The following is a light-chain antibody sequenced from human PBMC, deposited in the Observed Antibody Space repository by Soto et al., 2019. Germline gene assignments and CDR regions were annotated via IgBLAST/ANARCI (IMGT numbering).Light chain of an antibody. Sequence: QSVLTQPPSVSGAPGQRVSISCIGSSSNIGAGYDVHWYQQLPGTAPRLLISGNNNRPSGVPVRFSGSRSGTSASLAITGLQAEDEADYYCQSYDNSLFVVFGGGTKLTVL. V-gene: IGLV1-40*01. CDR2: GNN. CDR3: QSYDNSLFVV. J-gene: IGLJ2*01. CDR1: SSNIGAGYD.